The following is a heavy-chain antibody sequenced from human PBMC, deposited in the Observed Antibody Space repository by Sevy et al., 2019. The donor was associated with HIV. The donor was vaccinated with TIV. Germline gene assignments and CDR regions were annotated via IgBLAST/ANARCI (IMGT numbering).Heavy chain of an antibody. J-gene: IGHJ5*02. V-gene: IGHV3-23*01. CDR1: GFSLSNYA. CDR2: KTGSAGVT. CDR3: AKAPYYDFWSHNYNNWFDP. Sequence: GGSLRLSCAASGFSLSNYAMSWVRQAPGKGLEWISTKTGSAGVTYYADSVKGRFTISRDNSKNTVYLQMNSLRADDTAVYYCAKAPYYDFWSHNYNNWFDPWGQGTLVTVSS. D-gene: IGHD3-3*01.